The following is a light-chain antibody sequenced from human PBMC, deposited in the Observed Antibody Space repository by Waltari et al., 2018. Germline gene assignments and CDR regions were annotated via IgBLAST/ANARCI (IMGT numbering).Light chain of an antibody. CDR2: GAS. CDR1: QRVSSSY. J-gene: IGKJ1*01. V-gene: IGKV3-20*01. CDR3: QQYGSSTAT. Sequence: EIVLTQSPGTLSLSPGERAPLSCRASQRVSSSYLAWYQQKPGQAPRLLIYGASSRATGIQDRFSGSGSGTDFTLTISRLEPEDFAVYYCQQYGSSTATFGQGTKVEIK.